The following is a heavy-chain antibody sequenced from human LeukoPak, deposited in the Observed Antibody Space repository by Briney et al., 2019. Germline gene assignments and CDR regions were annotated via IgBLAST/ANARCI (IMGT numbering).Heavy chain of an antibody. CDR3: AKDRGGYRYYYGMDV. CDR1: GFTFSSFA. D-gene: IGHD5-12*01. CDR2: INGGGGST. V-gene: IGHV3-23*01. J-gene: IGHJ6*02. Sequence: GGSLRLSCAASGFTFSSFAMNWVRQAPGKGLEWVSAINGGGGSTSYADSVKGRFTISRDNSKNTLYLQMNSLRAEDTAVYYCAKDRGGYRYYYGMDVWGQGTTVTASS.